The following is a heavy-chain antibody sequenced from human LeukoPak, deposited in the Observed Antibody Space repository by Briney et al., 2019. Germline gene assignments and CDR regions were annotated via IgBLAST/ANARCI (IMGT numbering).Heavy chain of an antibody. CDR2: IDPNSGGT. J-gene: IGHJ4*02. V-gene: IGHV1-2*02. CDR1: GYTFTDYY. Sequence: ASVKVSCKASGYTFTDYYMHWVRQAPGQGLEWMGWIDPNSGGTNFAQNFQGRVTMTRDTSISTAYMELSRLRYDDTAVYCCARDVVQGSGTPGPIDYWGQGTLVTVSS. CDR3: ARDVVQGSGTPGPIDY. D-gene: IGHD3-10*01.